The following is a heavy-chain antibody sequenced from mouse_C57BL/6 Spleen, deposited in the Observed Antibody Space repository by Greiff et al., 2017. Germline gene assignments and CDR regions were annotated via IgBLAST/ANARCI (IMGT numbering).Heavy chain of an antibody. J-gene: IGHJ3*01. CDR3: ARGTEAY. V-gene: IGHV1-42*01. CDR1: GYSFTGYY. CDR2: INPSTGGT. D-gene: IGHD2-14*01. Sequence: VQLKESGPELVKPGASVKISCKASGYSFTGYYMNWVKQSPEKSLEWIGEINPSTGGTTYNQKFKAKATLTVDKSSSTAYMQLKSLTSEDSAVYYCARGTEAYWGQGTLVTVSA.